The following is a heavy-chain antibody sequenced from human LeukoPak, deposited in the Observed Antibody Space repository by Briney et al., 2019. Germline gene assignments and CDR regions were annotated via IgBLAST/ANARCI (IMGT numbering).Heavy chain of an antibody. J-gene: IGHJ6*02. Sequence: SETLSLTCTVSRGSISSYYWSWIRQPPGKGLEWIGYIYYSGSTNYSPSLKSRATISVDTSKSQFSLKLSPVTAADTAVYYCARHGAGGTGYYHGLDVWGQGTTVTVSS. V-gene: IGHV4-59*08. D-gene: IGHD6-13*01. CDR3: ARHGAGGTGYYHGLDV. CDR2: IYYSGST. CDR1: RGSISSYY.